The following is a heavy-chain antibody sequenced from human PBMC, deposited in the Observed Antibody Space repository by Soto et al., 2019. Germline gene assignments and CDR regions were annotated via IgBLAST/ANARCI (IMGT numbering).Heavy chain of an antibody. J-gene: IGHJ3*02. CDR1: GYTFTSYY. CDR3: ARDYYDSSGPGAFDI. Sequence: ASVKVSCKASGYTFTSYYMHWVRKAPGQGLEWMGIINPSGGSTSYAQKFQGRVTMTRDTSTSTVYMELSSLRSEDTAVYYCARDYYDSSGPGAFDIWGQGTMVTVSS. D-gene: IGHD3-22*01. V-gene: IGHV1-46*01. CDR2: INPSGGST.